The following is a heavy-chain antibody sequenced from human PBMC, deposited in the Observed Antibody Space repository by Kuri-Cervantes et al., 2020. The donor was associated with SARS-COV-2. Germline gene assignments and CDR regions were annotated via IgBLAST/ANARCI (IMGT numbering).Heavy chain of an antibody. J-gene: IGHJ4*02. D-gene: IGHD2-8*01. CDR3: ARRVYGSPDY. CDR1: GFTFSSYA. V-gene: IGHV3-23*01. Sequence: GESLKISCAASGFTFSSYAMSWVRQAPGKGLEWVSAISGSGGSTYYADSVKGRFTISRDNSKNTLYLQMNSLRAEDTAVYYCARRVYGSPDYWGQGTLVTVSS. CDR2: ISGSGGST.